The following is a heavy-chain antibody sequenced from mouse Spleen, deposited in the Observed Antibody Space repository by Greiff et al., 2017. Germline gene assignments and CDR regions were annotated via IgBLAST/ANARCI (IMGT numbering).Heavy chain of an antibody. D-gene: IGHD3-1*01. CDR1: GFTFSSYA. V-gene: IGHV5-6-2*01. Sequence: EVKLMESGGGLVKPGGSLKLSCAASGFTFSSYAMSWVRQTPEKRLEWVAAINSNGGSTYYPDTVKDRFTISRDNAKNTLYLQMSSLRSEDTALYYCARQGAFRLSMDYWGQGTSVTVSS. J-gene: IGHJ4*01. CDR3: ARQGAFRLSMDY. CDR2: INSNGGST.